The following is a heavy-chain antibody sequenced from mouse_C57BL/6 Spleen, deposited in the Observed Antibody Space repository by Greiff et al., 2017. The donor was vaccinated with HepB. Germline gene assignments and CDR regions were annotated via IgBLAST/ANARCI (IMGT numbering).Heavy chain of an antibody. Sequence: QVQLQQSGAELARPGASVKLSCKASGYTFTSYGISWVKQRTGQGLEWIGEIYPRSGNTYYNEKFKGKATLTADKSSSTAYMELRSLTSEDSAVYFCARREDDFAYWGQGTLVTVSA. CDR2: IYPRSGNT. D-gene: IGHD2-12*01. CDR3: ARREDDFAY. J-gene: IGHJ3*01. CDR1: GYTFTSYG. V-gene: IGHV1-81*01.